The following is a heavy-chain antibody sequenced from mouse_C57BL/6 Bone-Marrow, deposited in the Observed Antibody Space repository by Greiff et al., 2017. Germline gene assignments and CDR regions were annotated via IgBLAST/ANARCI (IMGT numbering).Heavy chain of an antibody. CDR3: ARDYDGSYFDY. Sequence: EVNLVESGGGLVKPGGSLKLSCAASGFTFSSYAMSWVRQTPEKRLEWVATISDGGSYTYYPDNVKGRFTISRDNAKNNLYLQMSHLKSEDTAMYYCARDYDGSYFDYWGQGTTLTVSS. CDR2: ISDGGSYT. D-gene: IGHD2-3*01. V-gene: IGHV5-4*01. CDR1: GFTFSSYA. J-gene: IGHJ2*01.